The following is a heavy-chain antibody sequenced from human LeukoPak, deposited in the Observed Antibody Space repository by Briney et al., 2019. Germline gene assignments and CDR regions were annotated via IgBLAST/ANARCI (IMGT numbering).Heavy chain of an antibody. CDR1: GYKFTGYY. D-gene: IGHD6-19*01. CDR2: INPNSGGT. CDR3: ASDIAVAGVFDY. Sequence: ASVKVSCKASGYKFTGYYMHWVRQAPGQGLEWMGWINPNSGGTNYAQKFQGRVTMTRDTSISTAYMELSRLRSDDTAVHYCASDIAVAGVFDYWGQGTLVTVSS. J-gene: IGHJ4*02. V-gene: IGHV1-2*02.